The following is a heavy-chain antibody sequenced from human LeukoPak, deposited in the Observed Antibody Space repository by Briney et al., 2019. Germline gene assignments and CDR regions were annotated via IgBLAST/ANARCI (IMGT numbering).Heavy chain of an antibody. CDR2: IYPRDSDT. CDR1: GYSFTSYW. CDR3: ARLSGSSSLSYYGMDV. D-gene: IGHD6-6*01. J-gene: IGHJ6*02. Sequence: GESLKISCKGSGYSFTSYWIGWVRQMPGKGLEWMGIIYPRDSDTRYSPSFQGQVTISADKSISTAYLQWSSLKASDTAMYYCARLSGSSSLSYYGMDVWGQGTTVTVSS. V-gene: IGHV5-51*01.